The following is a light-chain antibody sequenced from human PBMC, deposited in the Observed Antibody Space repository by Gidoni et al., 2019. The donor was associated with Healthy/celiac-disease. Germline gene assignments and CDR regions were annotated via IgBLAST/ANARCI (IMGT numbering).Light chain of an antibody. CDR2: KDS. V-gene: IGLV3-27*01. CDR1: VLAKKY. CDR3: YSAADNIGV. J-gene: IGLJ1*01. Sequence: SYELTQPSSVSVSPGQTARITCSGDVLAKKYARWVQRKPGQAPVLVIYKDSERPSGIPERFSGSSSGTTVTLTISGAQVEDEADYYCYSAADNIGVFGTGTKVTVL.